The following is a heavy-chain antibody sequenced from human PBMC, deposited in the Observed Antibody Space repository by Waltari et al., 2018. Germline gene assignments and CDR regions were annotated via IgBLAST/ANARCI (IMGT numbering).Heavy chain of an antibody. CDR3: ARSVTSGSPGVYYYYMDV. CDR1: GGTFSSYA. CDR2: IIPIFGTA. D-gene: IGHD1-26*01. Sequence: QVQLVQSGAEVKKPGSSVKVSCKASGGTFSSYAISWVRQAPGQGLEWMGGIIPIFGTANYAQKFQGRVTITADESTSTAYMELSSLRSEDTAVYYCARSVTSGSPGVYYYYMDVWGKGTTVTISS. V-gene: IGHV1-69*12. J-gene: IGHJ6*03.